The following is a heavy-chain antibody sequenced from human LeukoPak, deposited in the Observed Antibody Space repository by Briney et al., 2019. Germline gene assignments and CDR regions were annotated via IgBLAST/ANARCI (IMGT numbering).Heavy chain of an antibody. V-gene: IGHV1-2*04. CDR1: GYTFTGYY. D-gene: IGHD6-13*01. Sequence: ASVKVSCKASGYTFTGYYVHWVRQAPGQGFEWMGWINPNSGGTNYAQKFQGWVTMTRDTSISTAYMELSRLRSDDTAVYYCARQPGVRASSPNDYWGQGTLVTVSS. CDR3: ARQPGVRASSPNDY. CDR2: INPNSGGT. J-gene: IGHJ4*02.